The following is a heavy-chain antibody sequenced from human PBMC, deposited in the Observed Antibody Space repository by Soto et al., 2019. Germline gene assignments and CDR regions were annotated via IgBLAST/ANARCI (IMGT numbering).Heavy chain of an antibody. CDR1: GHIFTGYH. J-gene: IGHJ6*02. Sequence: PEASVKVSCKASGHIFTGYHMHWVRQAPGQGLEWMGWINPNSGGTKYAQKFQGRVTMTRDTSISTAYMELSSLRSDDTAVYYCARGDLPIYYYGMDVWGQGTTVTVSS. CDR3: ARGDLPIYYYGMDV. CDR2: INPNSGGT. V-gene: IGHV1-2*02.